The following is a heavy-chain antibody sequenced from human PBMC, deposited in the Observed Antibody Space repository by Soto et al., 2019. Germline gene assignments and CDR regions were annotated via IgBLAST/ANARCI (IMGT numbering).Heavy chain of an antibody. CDR2: IKEDGSDK. CDR1: GFTFGIDW. CDR3: VRNRGWFSLDY. V-gene: IGHV3-7*01. Sequence: EVQVVESGGGLVQPGGSLRLSCAASGFTFGIDWMDWVRQVPGKGLEWVANIKEDGSDKYYVDSVSGRFSTSRDNAKNLLFLQMNSLRVEDTAVYYCVRNRGWFSLDYWGQGTPVTVSS. J-gene: IGHJ4*02. D-gene: IGHD2-15*01.